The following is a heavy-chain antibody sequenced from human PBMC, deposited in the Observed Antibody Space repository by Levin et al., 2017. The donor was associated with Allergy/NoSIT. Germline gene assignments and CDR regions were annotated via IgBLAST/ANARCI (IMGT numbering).Heavy chain of an antibody. CDR3: ARFSSPEETGSDWHYLDY. CDR2: IFHDGST. CDR1: GGSIGFYY. J-gene: IGHJ4*02. Sequence: NSSETLSLTCAISGGSIGFYYWSWIRQPPGEGLEWIGHIFHDGSTTYNASLKSRVAMSVDTSKNQFSLKLRFVTAADTAVYYCARFSSPEETGSDWHYLDYWGQGTLVTVSS. V-gene: IGHV4-59*01. D-gene: IGHD7-27*01.